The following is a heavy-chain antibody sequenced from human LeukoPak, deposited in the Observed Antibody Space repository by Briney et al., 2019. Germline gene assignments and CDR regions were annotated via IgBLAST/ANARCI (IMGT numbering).Heavy chain of an antibody. CDR3: ARGLTGWGESSGYSDY. V-gene: IGHV3-30*01. J-gene: IGHJ4*02. CDR1: GFTFSSYA. Sequence: GRSLRLSCAASGFTFSSYAMHWVRQAPGKGLEWVALISYDGTNKFYEDSVKGRFTISRDNSKNTLFLQVNSLRAEDTAVYYCARGLTGWGESSGYSDYWGQGTLVTVSS. D-gene: IGHD3-22*01. CDR2: ISYDGTNK.